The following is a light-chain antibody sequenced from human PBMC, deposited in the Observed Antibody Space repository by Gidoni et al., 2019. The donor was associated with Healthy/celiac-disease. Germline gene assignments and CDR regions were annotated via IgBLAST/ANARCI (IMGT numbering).Light chain of an antibody. J-gene: IGLJ2*01. CDR3: QVWDSSSDHPGV. CDR2: DDS. CDR1: NSGSKS. V-gene: IGLV3-21*02. Sequence: SYVLTQPPSVSVAPGQTARITCGGNNSGSKSVHWYQQQPGQAPVLVVYDDSDRPSGIPERFSGSNSGNTATLTSSRVEAGDEADYYCQVWDSSSDHPGVFGGGTKLTVL.